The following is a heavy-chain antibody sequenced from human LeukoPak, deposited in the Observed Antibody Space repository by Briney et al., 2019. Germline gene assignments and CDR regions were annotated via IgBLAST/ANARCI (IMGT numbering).Heavy chain of an antibody. CDR1: GFNFTSYW. CDR3: ATHYGGNSVYFDY. D-gene: IGHD4-23*01. Sequence: GESLKISCKGSGFNFTSYWIGWVRQMPGKGLEWMGIIYPGDSDTRYSPSFQGQVTISADKSISTAYLQWSSLKASDTAMYYCATHYGGNSVYFDYWGQGTPVTVSS. V-gene: IGHV5-51*01. CDR2: IYPGDSDT. J-gene: IGHJ4*02.